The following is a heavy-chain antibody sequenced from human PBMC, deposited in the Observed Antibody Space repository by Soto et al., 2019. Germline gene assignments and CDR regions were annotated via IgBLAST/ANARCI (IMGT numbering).Heavy chain of an antibody. CDR3: ARDNYGPLDY. Sequence: SEKVSFKASCYTFITYGITWVRQAPGQGLDWMGWINPFKGDTNSAASFQDRVTMTTDTSTRTAYMELRSLRSDDTAVYYCARDNYGPLDYWGQGALVTVSS. CDR2: INPFKGDT. CDR1: CYTFITYG. D-gene: IGHD3-10*01. J-gene: IGHJ4*02. V-gene: IGHV1-18*01.